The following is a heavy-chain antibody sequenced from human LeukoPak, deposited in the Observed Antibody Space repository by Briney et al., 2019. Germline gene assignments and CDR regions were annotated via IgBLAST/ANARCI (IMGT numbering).Heavy chain of an antibody. CDR2: ISSSSSYI. D-gene: IGHD5-18*01. V-gene: IGHV3-21*01. CDR1: GFTFSSYS. CDR3: ARDRIQLWPVAYFDL. J-gene: IGHJ2*01. Sequence: PGGSLRLSCAASGFTFSSYSMTWVRQAPGKGLEWVSSISSSSSYIYYADSVKGRFTISRDNAKNSLYLQMSSLRAEDTAVYYCARDRIQLWPVAYFDLWGRGTLVTVSS.